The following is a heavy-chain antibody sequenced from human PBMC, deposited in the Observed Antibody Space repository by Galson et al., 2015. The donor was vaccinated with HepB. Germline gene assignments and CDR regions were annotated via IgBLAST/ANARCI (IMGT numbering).Heavy chain of an antibody. J-gene: IGHJ4*02. D-gene: IGHD3-22*01. CDR3: ARGLNYYDSSGYS. CDR1: GFTFSSYA. V-gene: IGHV3-30*04. CDR2: ISYDGSNK. Sequence: SLRLSCAASGFTFSSYAMHWVRQAPGKGLEWVAVISYDGSNKYYADSVKGRFTISRDNSKNTLYLQMNSLRAEDTAVYYCARGLNYYDSSGYSWGQGTLVTVSS.